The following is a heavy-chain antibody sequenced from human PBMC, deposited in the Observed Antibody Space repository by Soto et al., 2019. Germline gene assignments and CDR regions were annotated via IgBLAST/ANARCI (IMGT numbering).Heavy chain of an antibody. CDR1: GYTFTVYY. V-gene: IGHV1-2*02. CDR3: ARDLAKGGGSAGFDY. D-gene: IGHD1-26*01. CDR2: INPKSGGT. J-gene: IGHJ4*02. Sequence: ASVKVSCKASGYTFTVYYMHWVRQAPGQGLEWMGWINPKSGGTMYPQKFQGRVTMTWDTSISTAYMALARLRSDDTAVYYCARDLAKGGGSAGFDYWGQGTLVTVSS.